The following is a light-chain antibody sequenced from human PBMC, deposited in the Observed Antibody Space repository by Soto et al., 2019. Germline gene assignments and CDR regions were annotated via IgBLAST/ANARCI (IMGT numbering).Light chain of an antibody. J-gene: IGKJ4*01. CDR1: QSVTNY. V-gene: IGKV3-11*01. CDR3: QQRSDWPPLT. CDR2: DAS. Sequence: EIFLTQSPDTLSLSPGERATLTCRASQSVTNYIAWYQQKPGQAPRLLIYDASNRATGIPARFSGSGSGTDFTLTIGSLEPEDFTVYYCQQRSDWPPLTFGGGTKVDI.